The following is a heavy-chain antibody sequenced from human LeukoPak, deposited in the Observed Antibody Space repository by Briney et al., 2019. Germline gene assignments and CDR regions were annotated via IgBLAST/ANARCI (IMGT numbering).Heavy chain of an antibody. Sequence: SETLSPTCTVSGGSISSYYWSWIRQPPGKGLEWIGYIYYSGSTNYNPSLKSRVTISVDTSKNQFSLKLSSVTAADTAVYYCARGVLGYCSSTSCYEGFDPWGQGTPVTVSS. CDR2: IYYSGST. J-gene: IGHJ5*02. D-gene: IGHD2-2*01. CDR3: ARGVLGYCSSTSCYEGFDP. V-gene: IGHV4-59*08. CDR1: GGSISSYY.